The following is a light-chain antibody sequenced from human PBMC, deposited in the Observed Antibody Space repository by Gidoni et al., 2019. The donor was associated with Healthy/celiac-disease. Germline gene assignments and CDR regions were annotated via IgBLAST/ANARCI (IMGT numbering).Light chain of an antibody. CDR3: MQSIQLPFG. J-gene: IGKJ4*01. Sequence: DIVMAQTPLSLSVTPGQPASISCKSSQSLLHSDGKTYLYWYLQKPGHPPQLLIYEVSNRFPGVPDRFSGSGSGTDFTLKISRVEAEDVGLYYCMQSIQLPFGFGGGTKVEIK. CDR2: EVS. CDR1: QSLLHSDGKTY. V-gene: IGKV2D-29*01.